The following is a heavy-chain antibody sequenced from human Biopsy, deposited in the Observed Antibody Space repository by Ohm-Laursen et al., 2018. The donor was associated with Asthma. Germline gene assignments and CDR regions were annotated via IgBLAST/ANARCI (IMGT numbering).Heavy chain of an antibody. V-gene: IGHV1-69*13. CDR1: GGTFNTYV. Sequence: SVKVSCRPLGGTFNTYVIGWVRQAPGQGLEWIGGINSVFGTTTYPQKFQDRVTITADDSTSTVYMELSSLRSEDTAVYYCARKAGSCISRTCYSLDFWGQGTLVTVSS. CDR2: INSVFGTT. J-gene: IGHJ4*02. D-gene: IGHD2-2*01. CDR3: ARKAGSCISRTCYSLDF.